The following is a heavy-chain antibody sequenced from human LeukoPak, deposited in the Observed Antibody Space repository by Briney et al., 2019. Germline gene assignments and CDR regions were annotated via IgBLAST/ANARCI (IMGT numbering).Heavy chain of an antibody. CDR3: ARDRYGSSWYDAFDI. J-gene: IGHJ3*02. D-gene: IGHD6-13*01. CDR2: ISSSSSYI. Sequence: AGGSLRLSCAASGFTFSSYSMNWVRQAPGKGLEWVSSISSSSSYIYYADSVKGRSTISRDNAKNSLYLQMNSLRAEDTAVYYCARDRYGSSWYDAFDIWGQGTMVTVSS. V-gene: IGHV3-21*01. CDR1: GFTFSSYS.